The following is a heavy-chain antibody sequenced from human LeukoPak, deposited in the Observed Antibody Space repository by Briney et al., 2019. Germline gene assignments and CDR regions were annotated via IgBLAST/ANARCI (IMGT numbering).Heavy chain of an antibody. D-gene: IGHD3-22*01. Sequence: GGSLRLSCAASGFTFNSYAMHWVRQAPGKGLEWVSYISSSGSTIYYADSVKGRFTISRDNAKNSLYLQMNSLRAEDTAVYYCARYYYDSSGYYYIDYWGQGTLVTVSS. J-gene: IGHJ4*02. CDR2: ISSSGSTI. CDR3: ARYYYDSSGYYYIDY. CDR1: GFTFNSYA. V-gene: IGHV3-48*04.